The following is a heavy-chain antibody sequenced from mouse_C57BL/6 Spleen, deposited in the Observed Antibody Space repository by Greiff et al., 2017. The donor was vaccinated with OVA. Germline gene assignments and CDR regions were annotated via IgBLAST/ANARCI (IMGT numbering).Heavy chain of an antibody. D-gene: IGHD1-1*01. CDR3: TLLLRGAMDY. V-gene: IGHV14-4*01. J-gene: IGHJ4*01. CDR2: IDPANGDP. Sequence: VQLQQSGAELVRPGASVKLSCTASGFNIKDDDMHWVKQRPEQGLEWIGWIDPANGDPAYASKFQGKATLTADTSSNTAYLQLSSLTSEDTAVYYCTLLLRGAMDYWGQGTSVTVSS. CDR1: GFNIKDDD.